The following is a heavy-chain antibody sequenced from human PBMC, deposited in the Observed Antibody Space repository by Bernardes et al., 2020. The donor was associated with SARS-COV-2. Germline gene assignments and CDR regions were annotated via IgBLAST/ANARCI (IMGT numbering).Heavy chain of an antibody. CDR2: IYYSGST. J-gene: IGHJ5*02. Sequence: SETLSLTCTVSGGSISSYYWSWIRQPPGKGLEWIGYIYYSGSTNYNPSLKSRVTISVDTSKNQFSLKLSSVTAADTAVYYCARARQSSSTYNWFDPWGQGTLVTVSS. V-gene: IGHV4-59*08. CDR1: GGSISSYY. CDR3: ARARQSSSTYNWFDP.